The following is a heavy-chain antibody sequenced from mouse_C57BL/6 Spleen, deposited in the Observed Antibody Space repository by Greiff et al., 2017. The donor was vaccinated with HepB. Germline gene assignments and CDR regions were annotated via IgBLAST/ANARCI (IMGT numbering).Heavy chain of an antibody. CDR1: GYTFTDYN. CDR2: INPNNGGT. Sequence: EVQLQQSGPELVKPGASVKMSCKASGYTFTDYNMHWVKQSHGKSLEWIGYINPNNGGTSYNQKFKGKATLTVNKSSSTAYMELRSLPSEDSAVYYCARDYYGSFDYWGQGTTLTVSS. V-gene: IGHV1-22*01. J-gene: IGHJ2*01. D-gene: IGHD1-1*01. CDR3: ARDYYGSFDY.